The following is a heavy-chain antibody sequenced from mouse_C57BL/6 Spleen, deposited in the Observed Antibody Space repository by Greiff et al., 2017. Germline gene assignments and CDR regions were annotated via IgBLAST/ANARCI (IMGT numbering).Heavy chain of an antibody. D-gene: IGHD4-1*01. CDR3: ARLNWEDYFDY. CDR2: IYPGDGDT. Sequence: QVQLQQSGPELVKPGASVKISCKASGYAFSSSWMNWVKQRPGKGLEWIGRIYPGDGDTNYNGKFKGKATLTADKSSSTANMQLSSLTSEDSAVYFCARLNWEDYFDYWGQGTTLTVSS. V-gene: IGHV1-82*01. CDR1: GYAFSSSW. J-gene: IGHJ2*01.